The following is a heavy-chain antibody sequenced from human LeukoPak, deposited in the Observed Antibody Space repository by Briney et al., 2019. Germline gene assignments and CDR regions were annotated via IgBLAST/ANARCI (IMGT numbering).Heavy chain of an antibody. J-gene: IGHJ4*02. V-gene: IGHV3-30*18. CDR3: PKPRLRLGELSFYYFDY. Sequence: PGGSLRPSCAASGFTFSSYGMHWVRQAPGKGLEWVAVISHDGSNKYYADSVKGRFTISRDNSKNTLYLQMNSLRAEDTAVYYCPKPRLRLGELSFYYFDYWGQGTLVTVSS. CDR2: ISHDGSNK. D-gene: IGHD3-16*02. CDR1: GFTFSSYG.